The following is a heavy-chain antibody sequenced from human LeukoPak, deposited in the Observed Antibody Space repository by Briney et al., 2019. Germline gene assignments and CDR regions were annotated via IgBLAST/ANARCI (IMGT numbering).Heavy chain of an antibody. CDR1: GYTFTGYY. CDR2: INPNSGGT. Sequence: ASVEVSCKASGYTFTGYYMYWVRQAPGQGLEWMGRINPNSGGTDYAQNFQGRVTMTRDTSISTAYMELSRLRSDGTAVYYCARGYCSGGTCYLVENWFDPWGQGTLVTVSS. D-gene: IGHD2-15*01. CDR3: ARGYCSGGTCYLVENWFDP. J-gene: IGHJ5*02. V-gene: IGHV1-2*06.